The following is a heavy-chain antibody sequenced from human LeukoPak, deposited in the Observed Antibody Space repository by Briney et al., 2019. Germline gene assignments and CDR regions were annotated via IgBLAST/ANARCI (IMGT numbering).Heavy chain of an antibody. CDR3: ARASDSSGCDY. V-gene: IGHV4-59*08. J-gene: IGHJ4*02. CDR1: GGSISSYY. D-gene: IGHD6-19*01. Sequence: PSETLSLTCTVSGGSISSYYWSWIRQPPGKGLEWIGYIYYSGSTNYNPSLKSRVTISVATSKNQLSLKLSSVTAADTAVYYCARASDSSGCDYWGQGTLVTVSS. CDR2: IYYSGST.